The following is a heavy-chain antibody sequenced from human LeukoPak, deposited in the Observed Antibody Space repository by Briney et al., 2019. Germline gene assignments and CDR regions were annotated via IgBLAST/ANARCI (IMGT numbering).Heavy chain of an antibody. CDR3: AREAVTKIYYYYYMDV. D-gene: IGHD4-17*01. V-gene: IGHV4-34*01. CDR2: INHRGST. Sequence: KSSETLSLTCAVYGGSFSGYYWSWIRQPPGKGLEWIGEINHRGSTNYNPSLKSRVTISVDTSKNQFSLKLSSVTAADTAVYYCAREAVTKIYYYYYMDVWGKGTTVTISS. J-gene: IGHJ6*03. CDR1: GGSFSGYY.